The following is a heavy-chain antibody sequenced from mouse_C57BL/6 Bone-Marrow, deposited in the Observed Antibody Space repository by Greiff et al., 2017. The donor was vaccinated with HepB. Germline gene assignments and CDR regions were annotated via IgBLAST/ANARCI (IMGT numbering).Heavy chain of an antibody. J-gene: IGHJ3*01. D-gene: IGHD2-3*01. CDR3: ARRVDDGYAWFAY. CDR1: GYTFTSYW. CDR2: IDPSDSYT. V-gene: IGHV1-50*01. Sequence: QVQLQQPGAELVKPGASVKLSCKASGYTFTSYWMQWVKQRPGQGLEWIGEIDPSDSYTNYNQKFKGKATLTVDTSTSTAYMQLSSLTSEDSAVYYCARRVDDGYAWFAYWGQGTLVTVSA.